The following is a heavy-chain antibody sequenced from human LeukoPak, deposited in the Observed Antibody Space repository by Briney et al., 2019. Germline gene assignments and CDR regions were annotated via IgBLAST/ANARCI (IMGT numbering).Heavy chain of an antibody. D-gene: IGHD3-10*01. CDR2: INHSGST. Sequence: PSETLSLTCAVYGGSFSGYYWSRIRQRPGQGLEWVLDINHSGSTNYNTSLKSRVTISVDTSKNQFSLKLSSVTAADTAVYYCARDPRSHYYGSGSLFHFDYWGQGTLVTVSS. V-gene: IGHV4-34*01. CDR1: GGSFSGYY. J-gene: IGHJ4*02. CDR3: ARDPRSHYYGSGSLFHFDY.